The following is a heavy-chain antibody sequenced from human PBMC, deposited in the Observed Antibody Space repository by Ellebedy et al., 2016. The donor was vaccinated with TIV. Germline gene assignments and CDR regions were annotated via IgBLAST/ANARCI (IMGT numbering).Heavy chain of an antibody. Sequence: AASVKVSCKASGYTFTGYYLHWVRQAPGQGLEWMGWIIPILGIANYAQKFQGRVTITADKSTSTAYMELSSLRSEDTAVYYCARGRGYSYDVCDIWGQGTMVTVSS. CDR1: GYTFTGYY. V-gene: IGHV1-69*10. D-gene: IGHD5-18*01. CDR3: ARGRGYSYDVCDI. J-gene: IGHJ3*02. CDR2: IIPILGIA.